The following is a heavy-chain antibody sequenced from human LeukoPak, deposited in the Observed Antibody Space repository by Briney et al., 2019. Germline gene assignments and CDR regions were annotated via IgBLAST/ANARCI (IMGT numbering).Heavy chain of an antibody. D-gene: IGHD2-2*01. J-gene: IGHJ5*02. V-gene: IGHV4-39*07. CDR1: GGSISSGGYF. CDR2: INHSGST. Sequence: SETLSLTCTVSGGSISSGGYFWSWIRQHPGTGLEWIGEINHSGSTNYNPSLKSRVTISVDTSKNQFSLKLSSVTAADTAVYYCASTALVVVPAAPPSWFDPWGQGTLVTVSS. CDR3: ASTALVVVPAAPPSWFDP.